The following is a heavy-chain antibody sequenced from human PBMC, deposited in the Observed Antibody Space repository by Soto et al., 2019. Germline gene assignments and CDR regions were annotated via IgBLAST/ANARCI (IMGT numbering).Heavy chain of an antibody. D-gene: IGHD1-26*01. CDR3: ARPGVGATTRTAEYFQH. V-gene: IGHV1-2*02. J-gene: IGHJ1*01. CDR1: GYTFPGNY. Sequence: QVQLVQSGAEVKKPGASVKVSCKASGYTFPGNYMHWVRQAPGQGLEWMALINPTSGGTNYAQKFQGRVTITADESTSTAYMELSSLRSEDTAVYYCARPGVGATTRTAEYFQHWGQGTLVTVSS. CDR2: INPTSGGT.